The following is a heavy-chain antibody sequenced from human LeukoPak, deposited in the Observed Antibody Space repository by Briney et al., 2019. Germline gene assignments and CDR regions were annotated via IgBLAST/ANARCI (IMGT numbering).Heavy chain of an antibody. Sequence: PVGSLRLSCAASGFTFSSYSMNWVRQAPGKGLEWVTSISSSSYIYYADSVKGRFTISRDNAKNSLYLQMNSLRAEDTAVYYCARGTVEMATISYWGQGTLVTVSS. CDR1: GFTFSSYS. CDR2: ISSSSYI. CDR3: ARGTVEMATISY. V-gene: IGHV3-21*01. J-gene: IGHJ4*02. D-gene: IGHD5-24*01.